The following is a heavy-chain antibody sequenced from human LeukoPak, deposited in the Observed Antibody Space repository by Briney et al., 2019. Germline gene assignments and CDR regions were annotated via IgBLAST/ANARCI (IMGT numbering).Heavy chain of an antibody. CDR3: ARDATGGYYYGMDV. CDR2: ISSSSSYI. Sequence: GGSLRLSCAASGFTVSSTYMSWVRQAPGKGLEWVSSISSSSSYIYYADSVKGRFTISRDNAKNSLYLQMNSLRAEDTAVYYCARDATGGYYYGMDVWGQGTTVTVSS. J-gene: IGHJ6*02. D-gene: IGHD2-15*01. V-gene: IGHV3-21*01. CDR1: GFTVSSTY.